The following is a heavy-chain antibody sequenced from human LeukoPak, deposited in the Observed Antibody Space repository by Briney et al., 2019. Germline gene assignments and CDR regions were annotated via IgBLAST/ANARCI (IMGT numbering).Heavy chain of an antibody. CDR2: ISGSGGRT. J-gene: IGHJ4*02. CDR1: GFTFSSYA. V-gene: IGHV3-23*01. D-gene: IGHD4-11*01. CDR3: ARGGLTTYDY. Sequence: GGSLRLSCAASGFTFSSYAMSWVRQAPGKGLEWVSVISGSGGRTYYADSVKGRFTISRDNSKNTLYLQMNSLRAEDTAVYYCARGGLTTYDYWGQGTLVTVSS.